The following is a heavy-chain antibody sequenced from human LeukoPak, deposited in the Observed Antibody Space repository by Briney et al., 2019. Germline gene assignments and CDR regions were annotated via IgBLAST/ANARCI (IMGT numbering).Heavy chain of an antibody. Sequence: ASGKVSCKASGGTFSSYAISWVRQAPGQGLEWMGGIIPIFGTANYAQKFQGRVTITADKSTSTAYMELSSLRSEDTAVYYCARTEVYYYYMDVWGKGTTVTISS. CDR1: GGTFSSYA. D-gene: IGHD2-21*02. CDR3: ARTEVYYYYMDV. J-gene: IGHJ6*03. CDR2: IIPIFGTA. V-gene: IGHV1-69*06.